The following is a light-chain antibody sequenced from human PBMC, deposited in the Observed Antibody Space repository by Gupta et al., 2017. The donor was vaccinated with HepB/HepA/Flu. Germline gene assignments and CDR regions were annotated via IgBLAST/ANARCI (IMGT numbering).Light chain of an antibody. J-gene: IGKJ1*01. Sequence: EIVFTQSPGTLFLSPGERATLSCRASQIISSNYLAWYQQKPGQAPRLFIYGASSRATGIPDRFSGSGSGTDFNLTISRLEPEDFAVYYCQQYGNSPRTFGQGTKVEVK. CDR2: GAS. V-gene: IGKV3-20*01. CDR3: QQYGNSPRT. CDR1: QIISSNY.